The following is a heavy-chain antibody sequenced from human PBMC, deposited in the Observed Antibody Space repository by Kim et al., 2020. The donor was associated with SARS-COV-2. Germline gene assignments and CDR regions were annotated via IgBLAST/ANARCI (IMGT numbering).Heavy chain of an antibody. V-gene: IGHV3-23*01. CDR3: AKGREGSGRTDFQH. J-gene: IGHJ1*01. CDR1: GFTFSSYA. Sequence: GGSLRLSCAASGFTFSSYAMSWVRQAPGKGLEWVALISGSGGTTYHTDSVKGRFTISRDNSKNTLYLQMNSLRAEDTALYYCAKGREGSGRTDFQHWGQG. D-gene: IGHD3-10*01. CDR2: ISGSGGTT.